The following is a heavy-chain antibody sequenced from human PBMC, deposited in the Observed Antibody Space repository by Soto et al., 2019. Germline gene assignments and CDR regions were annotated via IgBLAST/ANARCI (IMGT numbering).Heavy chain of an antibody. D-gene: IGHD3-10*01. CDR2: IYHSGST. J-gene: IGHJ6*02. V-gene: IGHV4-4*02. CDR1: GGSISSSNW. Sequence: SETLSLTCAVSGGSISSSNWWSWVRQPPWKGLELVGEIYHSGSTNYNPSLKSRVNISVDKSKNQFSLKLSSVTAADTDVYYCASIDLMVRGEDYFMDVWGQGTTVT. CDR3: ASIDLMVRGEDYFMDV.